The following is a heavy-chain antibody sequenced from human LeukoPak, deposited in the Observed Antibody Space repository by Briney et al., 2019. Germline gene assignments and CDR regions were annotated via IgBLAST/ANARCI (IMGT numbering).Heavy chain of an antibody. CDR3: AKGGHIVVVIAIRFDY. CDR1: GFTFSSYA. CDR2: ISGSSGST. Sequence: GGSLRLSCAASGFTFSSYAMSWVRQAPGKGLEWVSAISGSSGSTYYADSVKGRFTISRDNSKNTLYLQMNSLRAEDTAVYYCAKGGHIVVVIAIRFDYWGQGTLVTVSS. J-gene: IGHJ4*02. D-gene: IGHD2-21*01. V-gene: IGHV3-23*01.